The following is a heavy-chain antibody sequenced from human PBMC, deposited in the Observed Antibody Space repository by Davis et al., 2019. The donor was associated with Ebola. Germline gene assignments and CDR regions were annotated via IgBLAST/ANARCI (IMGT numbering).Heavy chain of an antibody. CDR1: GGSFNGYY. CDR2: INHNGLT. V-gene: IGHV4-34*01. CDR3: ARIVPDWYDNSGYSRNGRFDC. Sequence: SETLSLTCGVYGGSFNGYYWNWIRQPPGKGLEWIGQINHNGLTNYNPSLMSRVTISVDKSKSQFSLDLTSVTAADTAVYYCARIVPDWYDNSGYSRNGRFDCWGQGALVTVSS. J-gene: IGHJ4*02. D-gene: IGHD3-22*01.